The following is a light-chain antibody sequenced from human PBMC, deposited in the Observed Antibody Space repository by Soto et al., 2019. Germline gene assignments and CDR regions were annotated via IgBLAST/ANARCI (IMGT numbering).Light chain of an antibody. CDR3: QSYASSLSAYV. J-gene: IGLJ1*01. CDR2: ENN. CDR1: SSNIGAGYE. Sequence: QSVLTQPPSVSEAPGQRVTISCTGSSSNIGAGYEAHWYQQVPGTAPKLLIYENNNRPSGVPDRFSGSKSGTSASLAINGLQAEDEAEYYCQSYASSLSAYVFGTGTKLTVL. V-gene: IGLV1-40*01.